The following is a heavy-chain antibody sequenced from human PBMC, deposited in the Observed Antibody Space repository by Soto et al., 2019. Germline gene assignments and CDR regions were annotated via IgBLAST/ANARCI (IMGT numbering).Heavy chain of an antibody. CDR3: AREPNWNYIPDGMDV. CDR1: GGSISSGDYY. CDR2: IYHSGST. D-gene: IGHD1-7*01. V-gene: IGHV4-30-4*01. Sequence: QVQLQESGPGLVKPSQTLSLTCTVSGGSISSGDYYWSWIRQPPGKGLEWVGNIYHSGSTYYNPSPQSRGTISGDTAKNQFSLKPSSVTAADTAVDYWAREPNWNYIPDGMDVWGQGTTVTVSS. J-gene: IGHJ6*02.